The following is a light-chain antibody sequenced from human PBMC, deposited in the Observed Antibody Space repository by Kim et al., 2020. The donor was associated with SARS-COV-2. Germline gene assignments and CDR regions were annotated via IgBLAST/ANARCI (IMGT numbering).Light chain of an antibody. V-gene: IGKV1-13*02. CDR2: DAY. CDR3: QQFNGYPL. J-gene: IGKJ4*01. Sequence: AIQLTQSPSSLSASVGDRVTITCRASQGIGSALVWYQQKPGKAPKLLIYDAYSLESGVPSRFSGSRSGTDFTLTISSLQPEDFATYYSQQFNGYPLFGGGTKLEI. CDR1: QGIGSA.